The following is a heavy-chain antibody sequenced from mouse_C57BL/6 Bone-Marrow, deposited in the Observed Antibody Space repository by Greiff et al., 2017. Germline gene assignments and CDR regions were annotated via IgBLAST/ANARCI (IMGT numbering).Heavy chain of an antibody. J-gene: IGHJ4*01. Sequence: QVQLQQPGAELVKPGASVKLSCKASGYTFTSYWMHWVKQRPGQGLEWIGMIHPNSGSTNYNEKFKSKATLTVDKSSSPAYMQLRSLTSEDSAFYYCARDDYDGGYWGQGTSVTVSS. V-gene: IGHV1-64*01. CDR3: ARDDYDGGY. CDR2: IHPNSGST. CDR1: GYTFTSYW. D-gene: IGHD2-4*01.